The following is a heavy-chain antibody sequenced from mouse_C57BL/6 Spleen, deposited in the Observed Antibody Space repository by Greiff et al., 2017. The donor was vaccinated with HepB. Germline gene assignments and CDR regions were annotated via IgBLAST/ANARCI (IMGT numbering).Heavy chain of an antibody. V-gene: IGHV5-4*01. J-gene: IGHJ1*03. CDR2: ISDGGSYT. CDR3: ARGSYLYFDV. CDR1: GFTFSSYA. Sequence: EVQRVESGGGLVKPGGSLKLSCAASGFTFSSYAMSWVRQTPEKRLEWVATISDGGSYTYYPDNVKGRFTISRDNAKNNLYLQMSHLKSEDTAMYYCARGSYLYFDVWGTGTTVTVSS.